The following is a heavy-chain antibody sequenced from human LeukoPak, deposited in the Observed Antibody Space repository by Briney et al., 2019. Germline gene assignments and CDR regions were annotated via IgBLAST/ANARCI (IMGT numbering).Heavy chain of an antibody. Sequence: GGSLRLSCAASGFTFSSYAMHWVRQAPGKGLEWVAVISYDGSNKYYADSVKGRFTISRDNSKNTLYLQMNSLRAEDTAVYYCARRKRQDAFDIWGQGTMVTVSS. V-gene: IGHV3-30-3*01. CDR2: ISYDGSNK. CDR1: GFTFSSYA. J-gene: IGHJ3*02. CDR3: ARRKRQDAFDI.